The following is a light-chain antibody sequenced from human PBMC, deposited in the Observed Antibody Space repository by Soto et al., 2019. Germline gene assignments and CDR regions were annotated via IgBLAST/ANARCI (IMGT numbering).Light chain of an antibody. CDR3: TSYAGRNNFGGV. CDR1: SSDVGGYNY. Sequence: QSVLTQPPSASGSPGQSVTISCTGTSSDVGGYNYVSWYQQHPGKAPKLMIYEVSKRPSGVPDRFSGSKSGNTASLTVSGLQAEDEADYYCTSYAGRNNFGGVFGTGTKVTVL. J-gene: IGLJ1*01. CDR2: EVS. V-gene: IGLV2-8*01.